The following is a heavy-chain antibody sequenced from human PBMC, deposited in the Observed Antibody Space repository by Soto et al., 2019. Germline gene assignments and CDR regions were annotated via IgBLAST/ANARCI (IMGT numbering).Heavy chain of an antibody. CDR2: IIPIFGTA. V-gene: IGHV1-69*13. J-gene: IGHJ6*02. CDR1: GGTFSSYA. Sequence: SVKVSCKASGGTFSSYAISWVRQAPGQGLEWMGGIIPIFGTANYAQKFQGRVTVTADESTSTAYMELSSLRSEDTAVYYCARDMVRGVIILGYYYYGMDVWGQGTTVTVSS. CDR3: ARDMVRGVIILGYYYYGMDV. D-gene: IGHD3-10*01.